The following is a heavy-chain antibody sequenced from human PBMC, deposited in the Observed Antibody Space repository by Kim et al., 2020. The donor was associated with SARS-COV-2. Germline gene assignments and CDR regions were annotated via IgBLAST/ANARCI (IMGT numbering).Heavy chain of an antibody. D-gene: IGHD3-9*01. CDR2: IVVGSGNT. V-gene: IGHV1-58*01. CDR1: GFTFTSSA. CDR3: AAPHGGVLRYFDWSSDHNWFDP. J-gene: IGHJ5*02. Sequence: SVKVSCKASGFTFTSSAVQWVRQARGQRLEWIGWIVVGSGNTNYAQKFQERVTITRDMSTSTAYMELSSLRSEDTAVYYCAAPHGGVLRYFDWSSDHNWFDPWGQGTLVTVSS.